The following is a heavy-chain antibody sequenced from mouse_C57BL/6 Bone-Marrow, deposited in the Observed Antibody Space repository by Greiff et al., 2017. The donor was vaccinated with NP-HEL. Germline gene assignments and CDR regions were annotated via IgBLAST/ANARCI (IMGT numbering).Heavy chain of an antibody. CDR3: AKRGYDYYRGYYAMDY. J-gene: IGHJ4*01. CDR2: IWSGGST. Sequence: VKVVESGPGLVQPSQSLSITCTVSGFSLTSYGVHWVRQPPGKGLEWLGVIWSGGSTDYHAAFISRLSISKDNTKSQVFFKMNSLQADDTAIYYCAKRGYDYYRGYYAMDYWGQGTSVTVSS. D-gene: IGHD2-4*01. CDR1: GFSLTSYG. V-gene: IGHV2-4*01.